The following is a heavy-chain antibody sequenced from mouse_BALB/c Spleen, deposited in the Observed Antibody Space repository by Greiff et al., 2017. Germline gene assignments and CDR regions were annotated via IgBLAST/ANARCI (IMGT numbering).Heavy chain of an antibody. CDR2: SRNKANDYTT. CDR3: ASDAYGNYESWFAY. D-gene: IGHD2-1*01. V-gene: IGHV7-1*02. CDR1: GFTFSDFY. J-gene: IGHJ3*01. Sequence: EVKVVESGGGLVQPGGSLRFSCAASGFTFSDFYMEWVRQPPGKRLEWIAASRNKANDYTTEYSASVKARFIVSRDTSQSILYLQMNALRAEDTAIYYYASDAYGNYESWFAYWGQGTLVTVSA.